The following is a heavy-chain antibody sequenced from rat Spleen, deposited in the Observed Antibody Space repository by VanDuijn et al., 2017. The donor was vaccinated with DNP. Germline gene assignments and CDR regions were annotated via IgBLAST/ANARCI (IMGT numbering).Heavy chain of an antibody. J-gene: IGHJ2*01. Sequence: EVQLQESGPGLVKPSQSLSLTCSVTGFSVTSNYWAWIRKFPGNKMEWIGYISYSGGTSYNPSLKSRISITRDTSKNQFFLQLNSVTTEDTATYYCARWTRYFDYWGQGVMVTVSS. CDR2: ISYSGGT. CDR3: ARWTRYFDY. V-gene: IGHV3-1*01. CDR1: GFSVTSNY. D-gene: IGHD1-7*01.